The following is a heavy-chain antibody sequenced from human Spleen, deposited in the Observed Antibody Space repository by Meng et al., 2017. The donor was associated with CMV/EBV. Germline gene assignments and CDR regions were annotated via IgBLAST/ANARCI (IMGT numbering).Heavy chain of an antibody. Sequence: GGSLRLSCAASGFTFNNYGMHWVRQAPGKGLEWVAVIWYDGSNKYYADSVKGRFTISRDNSKNTLYLLLNSLRADDTAVYYCVKGSNNFDYWGQGTLVTVSS. D-gene: IGHD1-26*01. CDR1: GFTFNNYG. V-gene: IGHV3-33*06. CDR2: IWYDGSNK. CDR3: VKGSNNFDY. J-gene: IGHJ4*02.